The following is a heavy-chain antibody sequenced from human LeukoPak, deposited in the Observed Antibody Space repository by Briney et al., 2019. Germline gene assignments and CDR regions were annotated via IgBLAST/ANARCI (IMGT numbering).Heavy chain of an antibody. D-gene: IGHD6-19*01. CDR3: ARLGIAVPEVDY. Sequence: SETLSLTCTVSGGSIISYYWSWIRQPPGKGLEWIGYIYYSGTTNYNPSLKSRVTISVDTSKNQFSLKLSSVTAADTAVYYCARLGIAVPEVDYWGQGTLVTVSS. V-gene: IGHV4-59*08. J-gene: IGHJ4*02. CDR1: GGSIISYY. CDR2: IYYSGTT.